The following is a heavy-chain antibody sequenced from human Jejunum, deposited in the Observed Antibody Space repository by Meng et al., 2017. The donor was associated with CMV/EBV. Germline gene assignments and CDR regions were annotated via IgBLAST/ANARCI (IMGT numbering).Heavy chain of an antibody. CDR3: VREGYYCTTNNCYKSFDY. CDR2: INVNTGGT. V-gene: IGHV1-2*02. J-gene: IGHJ4*02. D-gene: IGHD2-2*02. Sequence: MHWVRQAPGQGLEWMGFINVNTGGTKSAQKLQGRVTMTRDTSISTAYMDLSRLGTDDTAVYYCVREGYYCTTNNCYKSFDYWGQGTLVTVSS.